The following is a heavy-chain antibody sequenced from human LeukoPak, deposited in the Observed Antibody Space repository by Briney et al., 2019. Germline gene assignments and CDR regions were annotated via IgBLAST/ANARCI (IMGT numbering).Heavy chain of an antibody. D-gene: IGHD3-22*01. Sequence: PSETLSLTCGVSGGSLSSSDSYWSWIRQPPGEGLEWIGYIYHGGRTYFNPSLESRASISIDRSKSQFSLRLSSVTAADTAVYYCARERVVTTTHYYYYMDVWGKGTTVTVSS. CDR1: GGSLSSSDSY. J-gene: IGHJ6*03. CDR3: ARERVVTTTHYYYYMDV. CDR2: IYHGGRT. V-gene: IGHV4-30-2*01.